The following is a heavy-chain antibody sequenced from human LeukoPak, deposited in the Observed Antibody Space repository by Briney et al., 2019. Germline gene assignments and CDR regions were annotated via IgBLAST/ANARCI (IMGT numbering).Heavy chain of an antibody. V-gene: IGHV4-61*09. CDR1: GGSISSGRYY. CDR3: ASSRFGELHY. CDR2: IFTSGST. Sequence: SQTLSLTCTVSGGSISSGRYYWNWIRQPAGKGLEWTGHIFTSGSTNYNPSLKSRVTISVDTSKNQFSLKLSSVTAADTAVYYCASSRFGELHYWGQGTLVTVSS. D-gene: IGHD3-10*01. J-gene: IGHJ4*02.